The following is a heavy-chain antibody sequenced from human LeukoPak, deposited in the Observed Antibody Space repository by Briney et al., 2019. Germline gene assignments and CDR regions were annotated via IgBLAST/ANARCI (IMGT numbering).Heavy chain of an antibody. D-gene: IGHD3-10*01. CDR1: GGSFSGYY. CDR3: ARCRIWVWFGESDDAFDI. Sequence: SETLSLTCAVYGGSFSGYYWSWIRQPPGKGLEWIGEINHSGSTNYNPSLKSRVTISVDTSKNQFSLKLSSVTAADTAVYYCARCRIWVWFGESDDAFDIWGQGTMVTVSS. J-gene: IGHJ3*02. V-gene: IGHV4-34*01. CDR2: INHSGST.